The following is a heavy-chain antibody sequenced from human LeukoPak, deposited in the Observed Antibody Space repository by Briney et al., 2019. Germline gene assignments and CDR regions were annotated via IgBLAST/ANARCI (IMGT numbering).Heavy chain of an antibody. CDR3: ARDSGVASLGPDY. CDR2: INPNSGGT. V-gene: IGHV1-2*02. CDR1: GYTFSGYD. J-gene: IGHJ4*02. D-gene: IGHD5-12*01. Sequence: ASVKVSCKASGYTFSGYDMHWVRQAPGQGLEWMGWINPNSGGTNSAQKFQGRVTMTRDTSISTAYMELSRLRSDDTAVYYCARDSGVASLGPDYWGQGTLVTVSS.